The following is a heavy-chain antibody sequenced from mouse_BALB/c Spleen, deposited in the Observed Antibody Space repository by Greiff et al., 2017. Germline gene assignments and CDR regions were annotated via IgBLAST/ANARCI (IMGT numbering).Heavy chain of an antibody. V-gene: IGHV2-9*02. D-gene: IGHD1-1*01. J-gene: IGHJ2*01. CDR2: IWAGGST. CDR1: GFSLTSYG. CDR3: ARDCYYYGSSCYFDY. Sequence: VQLVESGPGLVAPSQSLSITCTVSGFSLTSYGVHWVRQPPGKGLEWLGVIWAGGSTNYNSALMSRLSISKDNSKSQVFLKMNSLQTDDTAMYYCARDCYYYGSSCYFDYWGQGTTLTVSS.